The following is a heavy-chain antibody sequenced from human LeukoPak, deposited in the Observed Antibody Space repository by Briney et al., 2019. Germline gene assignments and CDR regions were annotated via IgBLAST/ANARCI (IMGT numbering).Heavy chain of an antibody. Sequence: PSETLSLTCAVYGGSFSGYYWSWIRQPPGKGLEWIGEINHSGSTNYNPSLKGRVTISVDTSKNQFSLKLSSVTAADTAVYYCARGLRTYCSSTSCPYNWFDPWGQGTLVTVSS. CDR1: GGSFSGYY. D-gene: IGHD2-2*01. J-gene: IGHJ5*02. CDR3: ARGLRTYCSSTSCPYNWFDP. CDR2: INHSGST. V-gene: IGHV4-34*01.